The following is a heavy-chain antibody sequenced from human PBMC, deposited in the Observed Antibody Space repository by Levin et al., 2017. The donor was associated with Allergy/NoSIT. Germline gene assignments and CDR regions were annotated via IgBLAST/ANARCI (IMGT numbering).Heavy chain of an antibody. V-gene: IGHV4-39*01. J-gene: IGHJ5*02. CDR1: GASTSSSAYH. CDR3: ARHRYIVATSEGWFDP. Sequence: ESLKISCAVSGASTSSSAYHWGWIRQPPGEGLEWIGSISYTGTTYYNPSLNSRVTISADTSTNRFSLRLTSVTAADTAVYYCARHRYIVATSEGWFDPWGQGTLVTVSS. CDR2: ISYTGTT. D-gene: IGHD2-15*01.